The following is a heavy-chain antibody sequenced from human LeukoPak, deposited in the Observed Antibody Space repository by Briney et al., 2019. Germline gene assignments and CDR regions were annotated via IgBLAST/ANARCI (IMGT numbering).Heavy chain of an antibody. V-gene: IGHV3-13*01. CDR3: TSQDY. Sequence: GGSQRLSCAASDFIFSDYDMHWVRQATGKGLEWVSGIDTAGNTYYAASVKGRFTISRENARNSLYLQMDSLRAGDTALYYCTSQDYWGQGTLVTVSS. J-gene: IGHJ4*02. CDR2: IDTAGNT. CDR1: DFIFSDYD.